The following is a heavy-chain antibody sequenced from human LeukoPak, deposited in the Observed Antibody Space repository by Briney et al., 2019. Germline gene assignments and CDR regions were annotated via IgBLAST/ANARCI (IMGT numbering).Heavy chain of an antibody. CDR3: VRDGDAYDFDL. CDR1: GLSIRGYW. J-gene: IGHJ4*02. Sequence: GGSLVLSCAASGLSIRGYWMHWVRQAPGKGLMWVSRIKSDGSWTNYADSVRGRFTISRDNAKNTLFLQMVGLRAEDTAIYYCVRDGDAYDFDLWGQGILVTVSS. V-gene: IGHV3-74*01. D-gene: IGHD5-12*01. CDR2: IKSDGSWT.